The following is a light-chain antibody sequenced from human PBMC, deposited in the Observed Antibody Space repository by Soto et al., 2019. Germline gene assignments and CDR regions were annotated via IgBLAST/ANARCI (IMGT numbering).Light chain of an antibody. CDR3: SSYTCSSTLF. CDR1: SSDVGDYNY. CDR2: EVS. V-gene: IGLV2-14*01. J-gene: IGLJ1*01. Sequence: QSALTQPASVSGSPGQSITISCTGTSSDVGDYNYVSWYQQHPGKAPKLMIYEVSNRPSGVSNRFSGSKSCNTASLTISGLQAEDEADYYCSSYTCSSTLFFGTGTKVTVL.